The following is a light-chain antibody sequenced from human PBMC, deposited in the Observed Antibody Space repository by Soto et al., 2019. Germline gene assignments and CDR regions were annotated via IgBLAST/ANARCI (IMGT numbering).Light chain of an antibody. CDR1: QSGRSN. Sequence: EIVMTQSPATLSVSPGERATLSCRASQSGRSNVARYQQKPGQAPRLLIYGASTRATGIPARFSGSGSGTEFTLTISSLQSEDWAVYYGQQYNNWPLTFGEGTKVDIK. J-gene: IGKJ4*01. CDR3: QQYNNWPLT. V-gene: IGKV3-15*01. CDR2: GAS.